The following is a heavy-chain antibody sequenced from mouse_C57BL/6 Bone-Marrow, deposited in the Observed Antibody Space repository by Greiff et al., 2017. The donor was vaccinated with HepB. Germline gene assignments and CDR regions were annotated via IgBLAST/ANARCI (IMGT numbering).Heavy chain of an antibody. V-gene: IGHV1-31*01. D-gene: IGHD2-1*01. J-gene: IGHJ3*01. Sequence: EVQVVESGPELVKPGASVKISCKASGYSFTGYYMHWVKQSHGNILDWIGYIYPYNGVSSYNQKFKGKATLTVDKSSSTAYMELRSLTSEDSAVYYCAIYYGNYGFAYWGQGTLVTVSA. CDR2: IYPYNGVS. CDR1: GYSFTGYY. CDR3: AIYYGNYGFAY.